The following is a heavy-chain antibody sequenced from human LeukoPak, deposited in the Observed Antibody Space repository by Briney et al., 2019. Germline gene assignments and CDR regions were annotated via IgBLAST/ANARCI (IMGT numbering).Heavy chain of an antibody. CDR3: ARDSDTAIDY. Sequence: PGGSLRLSCAASGFTFSSYSMSWVRQAPGKGLEWVSYISSSSSTIYYADSVKGRFTISRDNAKNSLYLQMNSLRAEDTAVYYCARDSDTAIDYWGQGTLVTVSS. CDR1: GFTFSSYS. J-gene: IGHJ4*02. D-gene: IGHD5-18*01. V-gene: IGHV3-48*04. CDR2: ISSSSSTI.